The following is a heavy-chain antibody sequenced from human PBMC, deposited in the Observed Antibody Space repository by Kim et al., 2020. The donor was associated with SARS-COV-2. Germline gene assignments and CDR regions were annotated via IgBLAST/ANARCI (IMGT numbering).Heavy chain of an antibody. CDR1: GYTFTSYG. D-gene: IGHD3-22*01. CDR2: ISAYNGNT. V-gene: IGHV1-18*01. J-gene: IGHJ4*02. Sequence: ASVKVSCKASGYTFTSYGISWVRQAPGQGLEWMGWISAYNGNTNYAQKLQGRVTMTTDTSTSTAYMELRSLRSDDTAVYYCARDLREYYYDSSPHDYGGQRTLVTVSS. CDR3: ARDLREYYYDSSPHDY.